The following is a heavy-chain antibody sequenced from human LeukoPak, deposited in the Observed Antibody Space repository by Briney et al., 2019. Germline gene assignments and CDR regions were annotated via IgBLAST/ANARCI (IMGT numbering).Heavy chain of an antibody. Sequence: SETLSLTCTVSGGSISSYYWSWIRQPPGKGLEWIGYIYTSGSTNYNPSLKSRVTMSVDTSKNQFSLKLSSATAADTAVYYCARGDYYYMDVWGKGTTVTISS. CDR2: IYTSGST. CDR1: GGSISSYY. J-gene: IGHJ6*03. V-gene: IGHV4-4*08. CDR3: ARGDYYYMDV.